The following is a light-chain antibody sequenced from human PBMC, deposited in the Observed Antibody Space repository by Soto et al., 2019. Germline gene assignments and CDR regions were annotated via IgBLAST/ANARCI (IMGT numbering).Light chain of an antibody. J-gene: IGKJ4*01. V-gene: IGKV1-39*01. Sequence: DIQMTQSPSSLSASVGDRVTITCRASQSISSYLNWYQQKPGKAPKLLIYAASSLQSGVPSRFSGSGSGTDFTLTISSLQPEDFATYYCQQSYSTGFPHFGGGTKVDIK. CDR1: QSISSY. CDR2: AAS. CDR3: QQSYSTGFPH.